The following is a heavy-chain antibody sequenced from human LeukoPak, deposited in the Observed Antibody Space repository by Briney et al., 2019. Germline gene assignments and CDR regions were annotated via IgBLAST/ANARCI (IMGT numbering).Heavy chain of an antibody. Sequence: ASVKVSCKASGYTFTSYAISWVRQAPGQGLEWMGWISSYNGNTHYAQKLQGRATMTTDTSTSTAYMELRSLRSDDTAVYYCARGHYSTGWNLFDNWGQGTLVTVSS. D-gene: IGHD6-19*01. CDR3: ARGHYSTGWNLFDN. V-gene: IGHV1-18*01. CDR2: ISSYNGNT. J-gene: IGHJ4*02. CDR1: GYTFTSYA.